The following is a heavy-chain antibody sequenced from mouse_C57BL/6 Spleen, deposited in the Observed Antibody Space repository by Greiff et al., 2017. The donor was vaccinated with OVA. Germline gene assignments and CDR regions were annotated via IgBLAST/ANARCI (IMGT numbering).Heavy chain of an antibody. CDR2: IHPNSGST. J-gene: IGHJ2*01. D-gene: IGHD2-3*01. CDR1: GYTFTSYW. V-gene: IGHV1-64*01. Sequence: VQLQQPGAELVKPGASVKLSCKASGYTFTSYWMHWVKQRPGQGLEWIGMIHPNSGSTNYNEKFKSKATLTVDKSSSTAYMQLSSLTSEDSAVYYCARWDDGYVPYYFDYWGQGTTLTVSS. CDR3: ARWDDGYVPYYFDY.